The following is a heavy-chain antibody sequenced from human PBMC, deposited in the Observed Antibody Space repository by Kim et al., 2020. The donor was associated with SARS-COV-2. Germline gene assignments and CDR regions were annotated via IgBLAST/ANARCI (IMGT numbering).Heavy chain of an antibody. CDR3: ARGQDFWSGYYATHQGDPTYYFDY. CDR2: IYYSGRT. J-gene: IGHJ4*02. V-gene: IGHV4-30-4*01. CDR1: GGSISSGDYY. D-gene: IGHD3-3*01. Sequence: SETLSLTCTVSGGSISSGDYYWSWIRQPPGKGLEWIGYIYYSGRTYYNPSLKSRVTISVVTSKNQFSLLLSSVTAADTAVYYCARGQDFWSGYYATHQGDPTYYFDYWGQGTLVTVSS.